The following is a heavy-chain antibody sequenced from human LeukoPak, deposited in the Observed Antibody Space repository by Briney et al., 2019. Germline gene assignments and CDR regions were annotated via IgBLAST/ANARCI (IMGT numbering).Heavy chain of an antibody. J-gene: IGHJ4*02. D-gene: IGHD5-12*01. CDR3: ARVGRGYSGYVDY. CDR2: IYYSGST. V-gene: IGHV4-30-4*01. Sequence: SETLSLTCTVSGGSISSGDSYWSWIRQPPGKGLEWIGYIYYSGSTYYNPSLKSRVTISVDTSKNQFSLKLSSVTAADTAVYYCARVGRGYSGYVDYWGQGTLVTVSS. CDR1: GGSISSGDSY.